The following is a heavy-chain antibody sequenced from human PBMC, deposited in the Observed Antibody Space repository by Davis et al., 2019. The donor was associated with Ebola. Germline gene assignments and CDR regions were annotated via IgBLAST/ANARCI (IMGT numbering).Heavy chain of an antibody. Sequence: AASVTVSCKASVGTFSSYAISWVRQAPGQGLEWMGGIIPIFGTANYAQKFQGRVTITADESTSTAYMELSSLRSEDTAVYYCARGGHPTMRAFDIWGQGTMVTVSS. J-gene: IGHJ3*02. V-gene: IGHV1-69*13. CDR3: ARGGHPTMRAFDI. CDR1: VGTFSSYA. D-gene: IGHD1-14*01. CDR2: IIPIFGTA.